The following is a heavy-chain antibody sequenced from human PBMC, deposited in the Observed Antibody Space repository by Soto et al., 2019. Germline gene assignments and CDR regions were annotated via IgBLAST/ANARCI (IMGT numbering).Heavy chain of an antibody. D-gene: IGHD3-10*01. J-gene: IGHJ6*02. CDR2: LNEDGSFT. CDR3: ARDLSGRADV. Sequence: GGSLRLSCVASEFTFSSYWMHWDRQVPGKGLVWVSRLNEDGSFTSYADSVRGRFSIFRDNAKKTLYLQMNSLSAEDSAVYYCARDLSGRADVWGQGTTVTVSS. CDR1: EFTFSSYW. V-gene: IGHV3-74*03.